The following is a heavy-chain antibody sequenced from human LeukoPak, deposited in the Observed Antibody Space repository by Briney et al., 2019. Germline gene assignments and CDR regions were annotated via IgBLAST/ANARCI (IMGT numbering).Heavy chain of an antibody. J-gene: IGHJ5*02. Sequence: ASVKVSCKASGYTFTSYGISWVRQAPGQGLEWMGWISGYNSNTNYAQKLQGRVTLTTDTSTSTAYMELRSLRSDDTAVYYCARDNYGSGSLNWFDPWGQGTLVTVSS. D-gene: IGHD3-10*01. CDR1: GYTFTSYG. V-gene: IGHV1-18*01. CDR2: ISGYNSNT. CDR3: ARDNYGSGSLNWFDP.